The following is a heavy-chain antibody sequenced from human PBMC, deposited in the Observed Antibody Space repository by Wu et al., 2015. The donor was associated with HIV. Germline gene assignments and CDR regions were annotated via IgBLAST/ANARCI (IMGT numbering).Heavy chain of an antibody. D-gene: IGHD3-10*01. V-gene: IGHV1-2*02. J-gene: IGHJ3*01. CDR1: GYIFTDYG. CDR3: ARDELFRVDDAFDL. CDR2: TNLNTGGT. Sequence: VQLVQSGGEVKKPGASVRVACKSSGYIFTDYGINWVRQAPGQGLEWMGWTNLNTGGTNYAQKFQGRVTMTRDTSISTAYMELSRLTSDDTAMYYCARDELFRVDDAFDLWGQGTMVTVSS.